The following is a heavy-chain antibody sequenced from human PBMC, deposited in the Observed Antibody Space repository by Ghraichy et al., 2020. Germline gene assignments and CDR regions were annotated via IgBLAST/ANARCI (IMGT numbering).Heavy chain of an antibody. V-gene: IGHV3-74*01. D-gene: IGHD6-13*01. CDR3: ARGRIAIAGDWFDP. J-gene: IGHJ5*02. CDR2: INADGSAK. Sequence: GGSLRLSCAASGFTFNTYWMNWVRQAPGEGLVWVSRINADGSAKNYADSVKGRFTISRDNAKNTLYLQMTSLRAEDTAVYYCARGRIAIAGDWFDPWGQGTLVTVSS. CDR1: GFTFNTYW.